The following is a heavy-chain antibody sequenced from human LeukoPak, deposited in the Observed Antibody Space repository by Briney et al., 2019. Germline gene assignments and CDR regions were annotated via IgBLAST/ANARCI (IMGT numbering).Heavy chain of an antibody. V-gene: IGHV3-74*01. CDR2: INYDGST. Sequence: GSLRLSFAASGFPFDNYWMHWFRQAPGKGLVGVSRINYDGSTNYADSVKGRFTISRDNARNTLYMQMNSLRAEDTAVYYCVRGCSSTSCYPFDCWGQGTLVTVSS. CDR3: VRGCSSTSCYPFDC. J-gene: IGHJ4*02. D-gene: IGHD2-2*01. CDR1: GFPFDNYW.